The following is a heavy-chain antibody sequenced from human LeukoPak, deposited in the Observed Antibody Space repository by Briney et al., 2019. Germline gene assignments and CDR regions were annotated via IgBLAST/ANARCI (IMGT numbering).Heavy chain of an antibody. V-gene: IGHV1-2*02. D-gene: IGHD2-21*01. J-gene: IGHJ4*02. Sequence: ASVKVSCKASGYIFSDYYMHWARQAPGRGFEWMGWISRRSGATKIAEKFQGRVTLTRDTSISTAYVELTNLASDDTAAYYCVSWAGGNSDVASFDYWGQGTLVIVSS. CDR2: ISRRSGAT. CDR1: GYIFSDYY. CDR3: VSWAGGNSDVASFDY.